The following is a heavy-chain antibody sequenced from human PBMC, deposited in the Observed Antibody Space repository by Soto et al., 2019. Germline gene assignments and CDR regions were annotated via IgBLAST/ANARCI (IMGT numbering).Heavy chain of an antibody. CDR3: ARQGGYSGYDKRSYYYYGMDV. CDR1: GYSFTSYW. J-gene: IGHJ6*02. V-gene: IGHV5-51*01. Sequence: GESLKISCKGSGYSFTSYWIGWVRQMPGKGLEWMGIIYPGDSDTRYSPSFQGQVTISADKSISTAYLQWSSLKASDTAMYYCARQGGYSGYDKRSYYYYGMDVWGQGTTVTVSS. D-gene: IGHD5-12*01. CDR2: IYPGDSDT.